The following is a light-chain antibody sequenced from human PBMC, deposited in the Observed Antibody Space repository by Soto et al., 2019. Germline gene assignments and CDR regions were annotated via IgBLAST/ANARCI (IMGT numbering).Light chain of an antibody. Sequence: DIQMTQSPSSLSASVGDRVTITCRASQSISSYLNWYQQKPGKAPKLLIYAASSLQSGVPSRFSGSGAGTDFTHTISSLQPEDFATYYCQQSYSTPQRTFGQGTKVEIK. CDR3: QQSYSTPQRT. CDR1: QSISSY. V-gene: IGKV1-39*01. CDR2: AAS. J-gene: IGKJ1*01.